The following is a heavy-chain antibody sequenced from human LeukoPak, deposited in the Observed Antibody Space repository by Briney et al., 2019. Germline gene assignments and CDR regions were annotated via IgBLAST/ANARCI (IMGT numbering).Heavy chain of an antibody. CDR2: IWYDGSNK. CDR1: GFTFSSYG. Sequence: GGSLRLSCAASGFTFSSYGMHWVRQAPGKGLEWVAVIWYDGSNKYYADSVKGRFAISRDNSKNTLYLQMNSLRAEDTAVYYRAKDQARNYYDSSGFDYWGQGTLVTVSS. D-gene: IGHD3-22*01. V-gene: IGHV3-33*06. CDR3: AKDQARNYYDSSGFDY. J-gene: IGHJ4*02.